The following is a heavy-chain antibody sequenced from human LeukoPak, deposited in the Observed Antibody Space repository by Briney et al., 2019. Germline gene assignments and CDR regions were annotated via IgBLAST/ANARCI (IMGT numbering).Heavy chain of an antibody. Sequence: GGSLRLSCEVTGYIFRHYALHWVRQAPGKGLEWVAVMSSDGSDKYYADSVRSRFTISRDNFKNTLYLQITSLRVEDTAVYYCARDQRDYFGSGSYLLYWGQGTLVTVSS. V-gene: IGHV3-30-3*01. CDR2: MSSDGSDK. J-gene: IGHJ4*02. D-gene: IGHD3-10*01. CDR3: ARDQRDYFGSGSYLLY. CDR1: GYIFRHYA.